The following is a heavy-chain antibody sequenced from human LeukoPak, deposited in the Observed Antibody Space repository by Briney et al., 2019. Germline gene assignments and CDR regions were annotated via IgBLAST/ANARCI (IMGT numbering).Heavy chain of an antibody. D-gene: IGHD2-21*01. Sequence: ASVKVSCKTSGYTFTGHYMHWVRQAPGQGLEWMGWINPNSGGTNSAQKFQGRVTMTRDTSISTAYMELSRLRSDDTAVYYCARDLPVWDAFDVWGQGTRVTVSS. CDR3: ARDLPVWDAFDV. V-gene: IGHV1-2*02. CDR2: INPNSGGT. CDR1: GYTFTGHY. J-gene: IGHJ3*01.